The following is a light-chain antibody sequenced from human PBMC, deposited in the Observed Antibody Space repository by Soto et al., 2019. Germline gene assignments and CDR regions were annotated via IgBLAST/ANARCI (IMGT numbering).Light chain of an antibody. CDR1: QSIGNY. V-gene: IGKV1-39*01. J-gene: IGKJ5*01. Sequence: DIQMTQSPSSLSASIGDRVTLTCRSSQSIGNYLNWYQQKPGKAPSLLIHSASTLQNGVPSRFRGSGAGTEFTFTTSSLQPDDVATYYCQASYTTPITIGKGTRLE. CDR2: SAS. CDR3: QASYTTPIT.